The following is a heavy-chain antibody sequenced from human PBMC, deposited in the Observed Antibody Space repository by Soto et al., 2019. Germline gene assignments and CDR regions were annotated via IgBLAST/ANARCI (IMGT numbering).Heavy chain of an antibody. D-gene: IGHD2-8*02. V-gene: IGHV3-23*01. CDR1: GFICSSYD. CDR3: AKATATGGGAFDF. CDR2: ILAGGST. Sequence: GGSLRLSCAASGFICSSYDMSWVRQAPGKGLDWVSTILAGGSTYYADSVKGRFTISRDRSTNTVFLQMNSLTAGDTAVYYCAKATATGGGAFDFCGQGTMVTVSS. J-gene: IGHJ3*01.